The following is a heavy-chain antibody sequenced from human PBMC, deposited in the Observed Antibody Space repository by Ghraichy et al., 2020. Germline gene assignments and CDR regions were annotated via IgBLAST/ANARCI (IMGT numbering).Heavy chain of an antibody. J-gene: IGHJ6*02. Sequence: ASVKVSCKASGFTFTGYHIHWVRQAPGQGLEWMGIINPTGGSTNYAQEFQGRVTMTRDTSTSTVFMELSSLRSEDTAMYFCARVRFGYGIDVWGQGTTVIVSS. CDR1: GFTFTGYH. V-gene: IGHV1-46*01. CDR3: ARVRFGYGIDV. D-gene: IGHD3-16*01. CDR2: INPTGGST.